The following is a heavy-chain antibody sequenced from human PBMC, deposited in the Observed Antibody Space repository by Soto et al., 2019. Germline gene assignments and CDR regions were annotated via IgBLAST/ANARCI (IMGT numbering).Heavy chain of an antibody. Sequence: EVQLAESGGDLVEPGGSLRLSCAASGFTFKTAWMNWVRQSPGKGLEWVGRIKSANDGGIIDYAAPVKGRFIISRDDSKNTVYLDMNSLNTEDTAVYYCAADSTAWGAYAFDYWGQGSLVTVSS. D-gene: IGHD3-16*01. CDR2: IKSANDGGII. V-gene: IGHV3-15*07. CDR1: GFTFKTAW. J-gene: IGHJ4*02. CDR3: AADSTAWGAYAFDY.